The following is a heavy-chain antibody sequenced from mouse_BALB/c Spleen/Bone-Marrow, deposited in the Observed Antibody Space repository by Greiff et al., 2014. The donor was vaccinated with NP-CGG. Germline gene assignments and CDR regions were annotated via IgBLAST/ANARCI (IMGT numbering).Heavy chain of an antibody. CDR3: ARERENDGYYDIDY. V-gene: IGHV2-9*02. D-gene: IGHD2-3*01. J-gene: IGHJ2*01. Sequence: QVQLQQSGPGPGAPSQSLSITCTVSGFSLTSYGVHWVRQPPGKGLEWLGVIWAVGSTNYNSALMSRLSTSKDNSKSQVFLKMNGLQTDDTAMYYCARERENDGYYDIDYWGQGTTLTVSS. CDR2: IWAVGST. CDR1: GFSLTSYG.